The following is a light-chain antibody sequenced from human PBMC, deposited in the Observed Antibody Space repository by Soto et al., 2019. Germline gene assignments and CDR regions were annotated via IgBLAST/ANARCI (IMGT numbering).Light chain of an antibody. CDR2: GNS. V-gene: IGLV1-40*01. J-gene: IGLJ3*02. Sequence: QSVLTQPPSVSGAPGQRVTISCTGSSSNIGAGYDVNWYQQLPGTAPKLLIYGNSKRPSGVPDRFSGSKSGTSASLAITGLQAEDEADYSCQSYDSSLSGWVFGGGTKVTVL. CDR3: QSYDSSLSGWV. CDR1: SSNIGAGYD.